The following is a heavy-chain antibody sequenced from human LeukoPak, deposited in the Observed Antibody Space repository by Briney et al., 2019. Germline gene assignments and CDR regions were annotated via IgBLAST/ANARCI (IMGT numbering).Heavy chain of an antibody. D-gene: IGHD3-10*01. J-gene: IGHJ3*02. Sequence: GGSLRLSCAASGFTFSSYSMNWVRQAPGKGLEWVSSISSSSSYIYYADSVKGRFTISRDNAKNSLYPQMNSLRAEDTAVYYCARDLLLWFGELGAFDIWGQGTMVTVSS. CDR3: ARDLLLWFGELGAFDI. CDR1: GFTFSSYS. CDR2: ISSSSSYI. V-gene: IGHV3-21*01.